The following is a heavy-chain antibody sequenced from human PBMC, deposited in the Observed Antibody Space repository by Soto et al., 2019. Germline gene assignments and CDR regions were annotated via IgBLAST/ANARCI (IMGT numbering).Heavy chain of an antibody. J-gene: IGHJ4*02. CDR3: GREYCRDGICYSPDW. V-gene: IGHV1-18*01. D-gene: IGHD2-15*01. Sequence: QVQLVPSGAEVKEPGASVKVSCKASGYKFNSFGISWVRQAPGQGLEWLGWTSTNNGDRKVAQKYQGSLTTSTDVSTGTAYMELRSLRSDVTAVYYCGREYCRDGICYSPDWWGQGPLVAVPS. CDR2: TSTNNGDR. CDR1: GYKFNSFG.